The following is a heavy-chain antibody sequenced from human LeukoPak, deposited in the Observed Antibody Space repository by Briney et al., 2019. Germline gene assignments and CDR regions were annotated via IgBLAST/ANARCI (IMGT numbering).Heavy chain of an antibody. Sequence: PGRSLRLFCAASGFTFDDYAMHWVRQAPGKGLEWVSGISWNSGSIGYADSVKGRFTISRDNAKNSLYLQMNSLRAEDTALYYCAKDRGYSYGYFDYWGQGTLVTVSS. D-gene: IGHD5-18*01. CDR1: GFTFDDYA. CDR3: AKDRGYSYGYFDY. V-gene: IGHV3-9*01. J-gene: IGHJ4*02. CDR2: ISWNSGSI.